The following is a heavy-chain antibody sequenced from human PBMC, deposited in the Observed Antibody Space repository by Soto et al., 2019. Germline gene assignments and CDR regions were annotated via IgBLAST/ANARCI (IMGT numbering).Heavy chain of an antibody. J-gene: IGHJ4*02. Sequence: PGESLKISCAASGFTFSSYWMHWIRQAPGKGLVWVSRVSSDGSSTVYANSVKGRLTISRDNAKNTLYLQMNSLSDEDTAVYYCARGLPNYSSFDSWGQGTLVTVSS. CDR1: GFTFSSYW. D-gene: IGHD4-4*01. V-gene: IGHV3-74*01. CDR3: ARGLPNYSSFDS. CDR2: VSSDGSST.